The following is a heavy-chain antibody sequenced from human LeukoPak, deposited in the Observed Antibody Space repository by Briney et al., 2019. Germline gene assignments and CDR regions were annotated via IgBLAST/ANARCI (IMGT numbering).Heavy chain of an antibody. CDR3: ARGSVYGGFGRYYMDV. V-gene: IGHV4-4*07. D-gene: IGHD3-16*01. CDR1: GGSISSYY. CDR2: IYTSGST. J-gene: IGHJ6*03. Sequence: SETLSLTCTVSGGSISSYYWSWIRQPAGKGLEWIGRIYTSGSTNYNPSLKSRVTMSVDTSKNQFSLKLSSVTAADTAVYYCARGSVYGGFGRYYMDVWGKGTTVTISS.